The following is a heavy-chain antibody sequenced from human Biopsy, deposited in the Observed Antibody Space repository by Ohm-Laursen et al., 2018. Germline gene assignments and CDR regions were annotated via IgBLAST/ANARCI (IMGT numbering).Heavy chain of an antibody. D-gene: IGHD3-10*01. CDR1: GFTFSASA. Sequence: SLRLSCAASGFTFSASAVHWVRQASGKGLEWVGRIRSKAKSYATAYAASVTGRFTISRDDSKNTTYLQMNSLITEDTAVYYCTLEGAGFDNWGQGTLVTVSS. CDR2: IRSKAKSYAT. J-gene: IGHJ4*02. V-gene: IGHV3-73*01. CDR3: TLEGAGFDN.